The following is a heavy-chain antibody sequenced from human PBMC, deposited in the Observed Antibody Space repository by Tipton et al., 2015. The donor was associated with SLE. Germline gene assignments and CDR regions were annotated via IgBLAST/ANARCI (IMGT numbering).Heavy chain of an antibody. CDR1: GYTFTGYY. V-gene: IGHV1-2*06. CDR3: ARGGATGDWFDP. CDR2: ISPNSGGT. D-gene: IGHD5-12*01. Sequence: QSGAEVKKPGASVKVSCKASGYTFTGYYMHWVRQAPGQGLEWMGRISPNSGGTNYAQKFQSITMTRDTSISTAYMELSRLRSDDTAVYYCARGGATGDWFDPWGQGTLVTVSS. J-gene: IGHJ5*02.